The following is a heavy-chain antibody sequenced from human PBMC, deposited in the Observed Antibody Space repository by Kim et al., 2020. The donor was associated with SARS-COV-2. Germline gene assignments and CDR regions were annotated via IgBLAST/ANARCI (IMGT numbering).Heavy chain of an antibody. CDR1: GGSISSSSYY. J-gene: IGHJ4*02. Sequence: SETLSLTCTVSGGSISSSSYYWGWIRQPPGKGLEWIGSIYYSGSTYYNPSLKSRVTISVDTSKNQFSLKLSSVTAADTAVYYCARQNYDILTGYWEGLPLFDYWGQGTLVTVSS. D-gene: IGHD3-9*01. CDR3: ARQNYDILTGYWEGLPLFDY. V-gene: IGHV4-39*01. CDR2: IYYSGST.